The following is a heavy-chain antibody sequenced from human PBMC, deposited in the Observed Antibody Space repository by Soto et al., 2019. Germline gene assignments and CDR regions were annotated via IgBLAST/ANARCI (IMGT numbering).Heavy chain of an antibody. J-gene: IGHJ4*02. CDR3: ARDYLTGYSSGWWGSGFDY. D-gene: IGHD6-19*01. CDR1: GYTFTSYG. V-gene: IGHV1-18*01. CDR2: ISASNGNT. Sequence: QVQLVQSGAEVKKPGASVKVSCKASGYTFTSYGISWVRQAPGQGLEWMGWISASNGNTNYAQKLQGRVTMTTDTYTSTAYMELRSLRSDDTAVYYCARDYLTGYSSGWWGSGFDYWGQGTLVTVSS.